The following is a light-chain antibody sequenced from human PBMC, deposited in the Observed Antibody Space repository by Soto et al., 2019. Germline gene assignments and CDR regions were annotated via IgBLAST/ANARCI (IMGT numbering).Light chain of an antibody. V-gene: IGKV3-20*01. J-gene: IGKJ2*01. CDR2: DAS. CDR1: QSVSNNY. CDR3: QQYGSSSYT. Sequence: EIVLTQSPGTLSLSPGERATLSCRASQSVSNNYLAWYQQKPGQAPRLLIYDASTRATGIPDMIRGSGSGTDFTLTISRLEPEDVAVYFCQQYGSSSYTFGQGTKLEIK.